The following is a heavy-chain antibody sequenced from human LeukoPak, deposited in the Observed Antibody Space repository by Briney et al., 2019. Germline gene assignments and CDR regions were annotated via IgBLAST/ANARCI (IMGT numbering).Heavy chain of an antibody. CDR2: IYYSGST. CDR1: GGSISSYY. J-gene: IGHJ5*02. Sequence: SETLSLTCTVSGGSISSYYWSWIRQPPGQGLEWIGYIYYSGSTNYNPSLKSQVTISVDTSKNQFALKLSSVTAADTAVYYCARLYDGSGSSWSDPWGQGTLVTVSS. CDR3: ARLYDGSGSSWSDP. D-gene: IGHD3-10*01. V-gene: IGHV4-59*08.